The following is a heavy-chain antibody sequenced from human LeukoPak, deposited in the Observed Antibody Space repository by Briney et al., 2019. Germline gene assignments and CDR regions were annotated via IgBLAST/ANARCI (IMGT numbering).Heavy chain of an antibody. CDR2: ISSSSSTI. V-gene: IGHV3-48*02. D-gene: IGHD5-24*01. CDR1: GFTFSTYS. Sequence: GGSLRLSCTASGFTFSTYSMNWVRQAPGKGLEWVSYISSSSSTIYYADSVKGRFTISRDNTKNSLYLQMNSLRDEDTAVYYCARASFQRWLQLGGDWGQGTLVTVSS. J-gene: IGHJ4*02. CDR3: ARASFQRWLQLGGD.